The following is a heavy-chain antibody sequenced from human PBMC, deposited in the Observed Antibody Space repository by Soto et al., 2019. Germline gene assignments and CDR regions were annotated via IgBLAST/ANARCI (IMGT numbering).Heavy chain of an antibody. V-gene: IGHV2-5*02. Sequence: QITLKESGPTLVKPTQTLTLTCTFSGFSLSTSGVGVGWIRQPPGKALEWLALIYWDDDKRYSPSLKSRLTITKDTSKNQVVLTMTNMDPVDTATYYCAHIYDSSGYYFPGAFDIWGQGTMVTVSS. CDR1: GFSLSTSGVG. CDR3: AHIYDSSGYYFPGAFDI. CDR2: IYWDDDK. J-gene: IGHJ3*02. D-gene: IGHD3-22*01.